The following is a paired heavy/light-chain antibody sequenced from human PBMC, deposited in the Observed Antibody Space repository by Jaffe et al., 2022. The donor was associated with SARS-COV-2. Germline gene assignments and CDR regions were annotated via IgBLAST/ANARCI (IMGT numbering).Light chain of an antibody. CDR2: EVS. CDR1: SSDVGSYNL. V-gene: IGLV2-23*02. CDR3: CSYAGSSIWV. J-gene: IGLJ3*02. Sequence: QSALTQPASVSGSPGQSITISCTGTSSDVGSYNLVSWYQHHSGKAPKLMIYEVSERPSGVSNRFSGSKSGNTASLTISGLQAEDEADYSCCSYAGSSIWVFGGGTKLTVL.
Heavy chain of an antibody. CDR2: ISFNGNNK. CDR3: AKGHMGGGSPATSDLGPDY. Sequence: QVHLVESGGGVVQPGRSLRLACAASGFTFSSYAMHWVRQAPGKGLEWVAVISFNGNNKYYADSVKGRFTISRDNSKNTVYMETNSLRPEDTAAYYCAKGHMGGGSPATSDLGPDYWGQGTLVTVSS. V-gene: IGHV3-30*18. J-gene: IGHJ4*02. D-gene: IGHD2-15*01. CDR1: GFTFSSYA.